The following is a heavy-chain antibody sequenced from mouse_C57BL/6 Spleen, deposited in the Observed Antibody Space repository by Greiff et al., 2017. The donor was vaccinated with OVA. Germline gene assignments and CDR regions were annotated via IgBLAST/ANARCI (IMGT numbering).Heavy chain of an antibody. CDR3: AVYDYGSAGWYYDV. D-gene: IGHD1-1*01. Sequence: VQLQQSGPELVKPGASVKISCKASGYSFTDYNMNWVKQSHGKSLEWIGVLNPNYGTTSYNQKFKGKATLTVDHSSSTAYMQLNILTSEDAAVYCCAVYDYGSAGWYYDVWGTGTTVTVSS. CDR2: LNPNYGTT. J-gene: IGHJ1*03. V-gene: IGHV1-39*01. CDR1: GYSFTDYN.